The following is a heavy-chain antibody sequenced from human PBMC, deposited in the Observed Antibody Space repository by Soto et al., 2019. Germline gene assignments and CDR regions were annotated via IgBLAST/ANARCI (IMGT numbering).Heavy chain of an antibody. CDR1: GFTFSSNA. D-gene: IGHD3-10*01. Sequence: EVQLLESGGGLVQPGGSLRLSCEASGFTFSSNAMTWVRQAPGKGLEWVSAISDSGGSTYYADSVAGRFTISRDNSRHTLYLQMNSLRAEDTAISYCAKALGRDFSDFDSWGQGTQVTVSS. J-gene: IGHJ4*02. V-gene: IGHV3-23*01. CDR2: ISDSGGST. CDR3: AKALGRDFSDFDS.